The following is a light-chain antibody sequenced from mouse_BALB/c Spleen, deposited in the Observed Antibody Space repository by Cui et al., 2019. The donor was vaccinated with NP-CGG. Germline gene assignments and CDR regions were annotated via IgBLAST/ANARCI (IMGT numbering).Light chain of an antibody. J-gene: IGLJ1*01. V-gene: IGLV1*01. Sequence: QAIVTQESALTTSPGETVTLTCRSSTGAVTTSNYANWVQEKPDHLFTGLIGGTNNRAPGVPARFSGSLIGDKAALTITGARTKNEAIYFCALWYSNHWVFGGGTKLTVL. CDR3: ALWYSNHWV. CDR2: GTN. CDR1: TGAVTTSNY.